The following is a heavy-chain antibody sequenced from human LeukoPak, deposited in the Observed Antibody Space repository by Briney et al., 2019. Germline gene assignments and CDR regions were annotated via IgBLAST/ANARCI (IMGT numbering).Heavy chain of an antibody. CDR3: ARGRPGAEYFQH. V-gene: IGHV4-59*01. CDR2: IYYSGST. CDR1: GGSISSYY. Sequence: PSETLSLTCTVSGGSISSYYWSWIRQPPGKGLEWIGYIYYSGSTNYNPSLKSRVTISVDTSKNQFSLELSSVTAADTAVYYCARGRPGAEYFQHWGQGTLVTVSS. J-gene: IGHJ1*01.